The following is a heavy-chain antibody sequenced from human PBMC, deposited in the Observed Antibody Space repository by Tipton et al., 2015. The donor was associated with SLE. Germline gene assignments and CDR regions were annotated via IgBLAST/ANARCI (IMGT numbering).Heavy chain of an antibody. J-gene: IGHJ3*02. CDR2: IFYTGHT. CDR3: SRDRIVGVPWKGVYDAFDI. CDR1: GASISSRY. Sequence: TLSLTCTVSGASISSRYRSWIRQPPGKGLEWIGYIFYTGHTNYNPSLNSRVTISIDTSKNQFSLRLTSVTAADTAVYYCSRDRIVGVPWKGVYDAFDIWGQGTMVTVSS. D-gene: IGHD1-26*01. V-gene: IGHV4-59*11.